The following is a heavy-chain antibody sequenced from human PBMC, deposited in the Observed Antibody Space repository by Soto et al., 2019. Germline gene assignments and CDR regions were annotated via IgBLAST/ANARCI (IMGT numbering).Heavy chain of an antibody. CDR1: GFTFSSYA. D-gene: IGHD6-13*01. CDR2: ISGSGGST. CDR3: ARRGPGTYFDF. V-gene: IGHV3-23*01. J-gene: IGHJ4*02. Sequence: EVQLLESGGGLVQPGGSLRLSCAASGFTFSSYAMRWVRQAPGKGLEWVSAISGSGGSTYYADSVKGRFTLSRDNSKNPLSLHMNSLRAEDTAVYYFARRGPGTYFDFWGQGTLVTVSS.